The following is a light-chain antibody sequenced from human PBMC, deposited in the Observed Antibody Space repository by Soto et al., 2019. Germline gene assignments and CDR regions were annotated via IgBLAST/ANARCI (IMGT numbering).Light chain of an antibody. J-gene: IGLJ3*02. CDR3: QVWDRGSDHVV. V-gene: IGLV3-21*01. Sequence: SYELTQSPSVSVAPGQTARITCGGDNIGSKSVHWYQQKPGQAPVLLIYFDTGRPSGTPERFSGSNSGDTATLTLSRVEAGDEADYFCQVWDRGSDHVVFGGGTKVTVL. CDR1: NIGSKS. CDR2: FDT.